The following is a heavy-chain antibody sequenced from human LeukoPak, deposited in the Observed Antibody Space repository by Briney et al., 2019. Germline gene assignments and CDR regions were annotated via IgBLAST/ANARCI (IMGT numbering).Heavy chain of an antibody. Sequence: ASVKVSCKASGYTFTGYYMHWVRQAPGQGLEWMGWINPNSGGTNYAQKFQGRVTMTRGTSISTAYMELSRLRSDDTAVYYCARDGGFTMITGSWFDPWGQGTLVTVSS. J-gene: IGHJ5*02. CDR1: GYTFTGYY. V-gene: IGHV1-2*02. CDR2: INPNSGGT. CDR3: ARDGGFTMITGSWFDP. D-gene: IGHD3-22*01.